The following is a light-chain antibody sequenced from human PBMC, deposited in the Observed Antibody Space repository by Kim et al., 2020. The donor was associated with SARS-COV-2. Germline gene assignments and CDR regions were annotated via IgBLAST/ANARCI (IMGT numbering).Light chain of an antibody. CDR3: SAWDSSLDAWV. V-gene: IGLV10-54*01. CDR2: RNN. J-gene: IGLJ3*02. Sequence: QAGLTQPPSVSKDLRQTATLTCTGDSNNVGYQGAAWLQQHQGHPPKVLSYRNNNRPSGISERFSASRSGDTASLTISGLQPEDEADYYCSAWDSSLDAWVFGGRTQLTVL. CDR1: SNNVGYQG.